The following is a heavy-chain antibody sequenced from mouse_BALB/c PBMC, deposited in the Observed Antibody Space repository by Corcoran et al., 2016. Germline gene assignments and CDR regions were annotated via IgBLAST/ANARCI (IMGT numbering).Heavy chain of an antibody. V-gene: IGHV9-1*02. CDR1: GYTFTYYG. CDR3: AREPYAMDY. CDR2: INTYTGEP. J-gene: IGHJ4*01. Sequence: QIQLVQSGPELKKPGETVKISCKASGYTFTYYGMNWVKQAPGKGVKWMGWINTYTGEPTYADDVKGRFAFSVEASASTAYLQINHLKNEDMATYFCAREPYAMDYWGQGTSVTVSS.